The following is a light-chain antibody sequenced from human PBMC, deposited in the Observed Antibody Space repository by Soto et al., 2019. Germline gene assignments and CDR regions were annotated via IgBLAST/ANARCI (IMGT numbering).Light chain of an antibody. CDR2: KVS. CDR1: SSDVGGYNY. J-gene: IGLJ1*01. Sequence: QSALTQPASVSGSPGQSITISCTGTSSDVGGYNYVSWYQQYPGRVPKLLIYKVSNRPSGISNRFSGSKSGNTASLTISGLKAEDDADYFCTSPTRGSLYVFGSGTKLTV. CDR3: TSPTRGSLYV. V-gene: IGLV2-14*01.